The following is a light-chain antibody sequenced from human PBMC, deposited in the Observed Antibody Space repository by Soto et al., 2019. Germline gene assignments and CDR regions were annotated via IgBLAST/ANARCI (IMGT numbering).Light chain of an antibody. CDR1: SSDVGGYNY. Sequence: QSALTQPASVSGSPGQSVTISCTGTSSDVGGYNYVSWYQQHPVKAPKLMIYDVTNRPSGVSDRFSGSKSGNTASRTISGLLADDEADYYCSSYTAGSSPYVFGTGTKLTVL. CDR2: DVT. V-gene: IGLV2-14*01. CDR3: SSYTAGSSPYV. J-gene: IGLJ1*01.